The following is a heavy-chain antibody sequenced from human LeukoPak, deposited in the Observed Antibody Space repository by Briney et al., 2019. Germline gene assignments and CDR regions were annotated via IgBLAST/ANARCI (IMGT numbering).Heavy chain of an antibody. D-gene: IGHD6-13*01. CDR3: TAYSSSWSFQH. V-gene: IGHV4-59*08. J-gene: IGHJ1*01. CDR2: IYYSGST. CDR1: VGSISICY. Sequence: SETLSLTCTVWVGSISICYGSCIRRPPGKGLEWIEYIYYSGSTNYNPSLKSRVTISVDTSNNQFSLKLSSVTAADTAVYYCTAYSSSWSFQHWGRGTLVTVSS.